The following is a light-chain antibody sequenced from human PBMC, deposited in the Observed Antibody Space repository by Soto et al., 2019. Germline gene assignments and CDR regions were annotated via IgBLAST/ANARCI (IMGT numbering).Light chain of an antibody. CDR3: QHYNSYSEA. Sequence: DIQMTQSPSTLSGSVGDRVTITCRASQTIGSWLAWYQQKPGKAPKLLIYKATTLKSGVPSRFSGSGSGTEFTVTISSLQPDDFATYYCQHYNSYSEAFCQGTKVELK. CDR2: KAT. J-gene: IGKJ1*01. V-gene: IGKV1-5*03. CDR1: QTIGSW.